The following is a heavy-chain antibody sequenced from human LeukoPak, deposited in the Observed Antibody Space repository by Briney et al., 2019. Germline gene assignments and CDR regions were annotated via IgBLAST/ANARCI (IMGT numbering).Heavy chain of an antibody. Sequence: GGSLRLSCAASGFTFSSYSMNWVRQAPGKGLEWVSSITTNSHMYYADSVQGRFTISRDNAKNSLYLQMDTLRAEDTAVYYCARDPAAGDCWGQGTPVTVSS. CDR1: GFTFSSYS. V-gene: IGHV3-21*01. J-gene: IGHJ4*02. D-gene: IGHD2-15*01. CDR2: ITTNSHM. CDR3: ARDPAAGDC.